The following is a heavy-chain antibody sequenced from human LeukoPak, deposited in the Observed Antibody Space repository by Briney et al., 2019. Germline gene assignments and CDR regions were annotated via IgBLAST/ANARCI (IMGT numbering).Heavy chain of an antibody. D-gene: IGHD6-19*01. CDR3: AKDLSSAWYPYYFDN. V-gene: IGHV3-23*01. CDR1: GFTFSSYA. Sequence: GGSLRLSCALSGFTFSSYAMSWVRQAPGEGLEWVSGIGGRGDSKFYADSVKGRFTISRDNSKNTLYLRMHSLRGEDTAIYYCAKDLSSAWYPYYFDNWGQGTLVTVSS. CDR2: IGGRGDSK. J-gene: IGHJ4*02.